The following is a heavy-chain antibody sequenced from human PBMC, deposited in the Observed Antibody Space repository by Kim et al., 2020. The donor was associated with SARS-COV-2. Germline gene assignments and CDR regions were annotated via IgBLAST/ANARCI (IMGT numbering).Heavy chain of an antibody. CDR1: GYSFTSYW. J-gene: IGHJ5*02. Sequence: GESLKISCKGSGYSFTSYWIGWVRQMPGKGLEWMGIIYPGDSDTRYSPSFQGQVTISADKSISTAYLQWSSLKASDTAMYYCARHIKPYWAAAGTGWFDPWGQGTLVTVSS. V-gene: IGHV5-51*01. CDR2: IYPGDSDT. CDR3: ARHIKPYWAAAGTGWFDP. D-gene: IGHD6-13*01.